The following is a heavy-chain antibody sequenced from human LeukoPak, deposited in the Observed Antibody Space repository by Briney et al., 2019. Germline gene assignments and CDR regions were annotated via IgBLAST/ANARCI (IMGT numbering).Heavy chain of an antibody. Sequence: GASVKVSCKASGYTFTSYAMHWVRQAPGQRLEWMGWINAGNGNTKYSQKFQGRVTITRDTSASTAYMELSSLRSEDTAVYYCARGRKGLWFGELSHWGQGTLVTVSS. D-gene: IGHD3-10*01. CDR2: INAGNGNT. J-gene: IGHJ1*01. CDR3: ARGRKGLWFGELSH. V-gene: IGHV1-3*01. CDR1: GYTFTSYA.